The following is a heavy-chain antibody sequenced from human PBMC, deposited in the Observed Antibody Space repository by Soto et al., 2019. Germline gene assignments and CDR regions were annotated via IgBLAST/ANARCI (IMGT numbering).Heavy chain of an antibody. J-gene: IGHJ3*02. CDR1: GFTFSTYA. CDR2: LTPSGGET. Sequence: GGSLRLSCVASGFTFSTYAMSWVRQAPGKGLEWVSALTPSGGETYYADSVKGRFTISRDNSMNALYLQMTSLRIEDTAVYYCAHPRGYGVFDAYDIWGQGTMVTVSS. D-gene: IGHD4-17*01. CDR3: AHPRGYGVFDAYDI. V-gene: IGHV3-23*01.